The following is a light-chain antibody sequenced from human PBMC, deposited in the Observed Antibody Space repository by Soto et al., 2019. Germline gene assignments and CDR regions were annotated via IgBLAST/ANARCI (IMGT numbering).Light chain of an antibody. V-gene: IGKV1-9*01. CDR2: AAS. J-gene: IGKJ3*01. CDR1: QGIGSY. Sequence: DIQLTQSPSFLSASVGDRVTITCRASQGIGSYLAWYQQKPGKAPKLLIYAASTLQSEVPSRFSGSGSGTEFTLTISSLQPEDFATYSCQQLNSYPITFGPGTKVDIK. CDR3: QQLNSYPIT.